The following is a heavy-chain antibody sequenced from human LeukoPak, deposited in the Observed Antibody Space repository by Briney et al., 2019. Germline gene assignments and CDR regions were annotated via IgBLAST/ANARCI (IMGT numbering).Heavy chain of an antibody. CDR3: TRGPTLIGVAGTWPLDD. D-gene: IGHD6-19*01. CDR2: ISSASAYR. V-gene: IGHV3-21*01. CDR1: GFTFSSYS. Sequence: GGSLRLSCAASGFTFSSYSMHWVRRAPGKGLEWVSSISSASAYRYYADSVKGRFTISRDNAKNSLHLQMNSLRAEDSAVYYCTRGPTLIGVAGTWPLDDWGQGTLVTVSS. J-gene: IGHJ4*02.